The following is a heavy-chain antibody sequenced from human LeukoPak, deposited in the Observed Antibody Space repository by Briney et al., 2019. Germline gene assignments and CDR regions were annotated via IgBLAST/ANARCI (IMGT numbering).Heavy chain of an antibody. CDR3: AKVQLGIGVDY. V-gene: IGHV3-23*01. Sequence: GGSLRLSCAASGFSFSSYAVSWVRQAPGKGLEWVSGISDGGSRTYYADSVKGRFTISRDDSKNTLYLQMNSLRAEDMAVYYCAKVQLGIGVDYWGQGTLVTVSS. CDR1: GFSFSSYA. D-gene: IGHD7-27*01. J-gene: IGHJ4*02. CDR2: ISDGGSRT.